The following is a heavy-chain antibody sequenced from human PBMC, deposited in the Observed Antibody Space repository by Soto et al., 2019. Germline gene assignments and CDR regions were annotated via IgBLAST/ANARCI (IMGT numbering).Heavy chain of an antibody. Sequence: SVKVSCKASGGTFSSYAISWVRQAPGQGLEWMGGIIPIFGTANYAQKFQGRVTITADESTSTAYMELSSLRSEDTAVYYCARAVLLIAARSRGAFDIWGQGTMVTVSS. D-gene: IGHD6-6*01. CDR1: GGTFSSYA. V-gene: IGHV1-69*13. CDR2: IIPIFGTA. J-gene: IGHJ3*02. CDR3: ARAVLLIAARSRGAFDI.